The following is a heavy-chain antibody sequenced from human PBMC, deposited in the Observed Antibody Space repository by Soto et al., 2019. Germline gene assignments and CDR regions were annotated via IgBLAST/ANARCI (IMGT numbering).Heavy chain of an antibody. Sequence: PGESLKISCQSSGYSFSNYWIVWVRQMPGKGLEWMGIIYPSDSTVKYSPSVQGQVTMSVDKSISTAYLQWSSLKASDAAVYYCASGNVANYFEPWGQGTLVTVSS. D-gene: IGHD1-7*01. J-gene: IGHJ5*02. CDR1: GYSFSNYW. CDR3: ASGNVANYFEP. V-gene: IGHV5-51*01. CDR2: IYPSDSTV.